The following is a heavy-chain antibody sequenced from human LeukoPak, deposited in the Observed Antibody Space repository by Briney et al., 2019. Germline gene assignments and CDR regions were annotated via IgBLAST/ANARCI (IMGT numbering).Heavy chain of an antibody. CDR3: ARRGSSGGGYNWFAP. D-gene: IGHD6-13*01. Sequence: AASVKVSCKASGYTFTSYAMHWVRQAPGQRLEWMGWINAGNGNTKYSQKFQGRVTITRDTSASTAYMELSSLRSEDTAVYYCARRGSSGGGYNWFAPWGQGTLATVSS. J-gene: IGHJ5*02. CDR1: GYTFTSYA. V-gene: IGHV1-3*01. CDR2: INAGNGNT.